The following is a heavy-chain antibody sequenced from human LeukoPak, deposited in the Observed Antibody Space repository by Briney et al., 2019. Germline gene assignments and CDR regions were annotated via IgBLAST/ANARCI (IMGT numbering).Heavy chain of an antibody. CDR1: GDSLGIYK. D-gene: IGHD2-15*01. Sequence: SETLSLTCSVSGDSLGIYKWSWIRQPPGKGLEWIAHISSSGSAIYNPSLMSRVSMSVDTSENQFSLRLTSVTAADTAVYYCAREWSGFDFWGQGTTVTVSS. CDR3: AREWSGFDF. V-gene: IGHV4-59*01. CDR2: ISSSGSA. J-gene: IGHJ3*01.